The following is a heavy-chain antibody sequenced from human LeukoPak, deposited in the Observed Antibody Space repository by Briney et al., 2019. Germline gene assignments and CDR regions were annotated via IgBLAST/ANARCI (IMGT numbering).Heavy chain of an antibody. J-gene: IGHJ6*02. V-gene: IGHV3-23*01. CDR2: ISGSGGST. D-gene: IGHD6-19*01. CDR1: GFTFSSYA. Sequence: GGSLRLSCAASGFTFSSYAMSWVRQAPGKGLEWVSAISGSGGSTYYADSVKGRFTISRDNSKNTLSLQMNSLRAEDTAVYYCARTQQWLVREHYYYGMDVWGQGTTVTVSS. CDR3: ARTQQWLVREHYYYGMDV.